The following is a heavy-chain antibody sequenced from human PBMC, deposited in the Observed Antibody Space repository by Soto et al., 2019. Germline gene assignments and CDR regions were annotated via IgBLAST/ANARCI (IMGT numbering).Heavy chain of an antibody. V-gene: IGHV1-18*01. Sequence: ASVKVSCKALGYTSSSYGINRVRQAPGQGLEWMGWISVFNGDTKYAQKFQGRVAITKDPGTSTAHMELRSLRSDDAAVYFCATKDDHKDDQPYYYGMDVWGQGTTVTVSS. CDR1: GYTSSSYG. CDR2: ISVFNGDT. D-gene: IGHD3-16*01. J-gene: IGHJ6*02. CDR3: ATKDDHKDDQPYYYGMDV.